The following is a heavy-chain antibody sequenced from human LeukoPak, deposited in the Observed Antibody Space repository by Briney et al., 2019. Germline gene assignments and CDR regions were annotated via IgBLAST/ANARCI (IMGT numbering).Heavy chain of an antibody. CDR3: ASQQWLVRGLDP. V-gene: IGHV1-2*02. CDR2: INPNSGGT. J-gene: IGHJ5*02. CDR1: GYTLTELS. Sequence: ASVKVSCKVSGYTLTELSMHWVRQAPGQGLEWMGWINPNSGGTNYAQKFQGRVTMTRDTSISTAYMELSRLRSDDTAVYYCASQQWLVRGLDPWGQGTLVTVSS. D-gene: IGHD6-19*01.